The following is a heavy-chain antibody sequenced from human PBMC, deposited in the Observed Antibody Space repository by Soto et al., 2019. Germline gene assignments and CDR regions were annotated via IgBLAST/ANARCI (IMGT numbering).Heavy chain of an antibody. D-gene: IGHD3-16*01. CDR2: ISGSGRTI. V-gene: IGHV3-11*01. Sequence: QVQLVESGGGLVKPGGSLRLSCAASGIVFSDYMSWVRQAPGKGLEWLSYISGSGRTIYSADSVKGRFTISRDNATNSLYLPMNNVRTEDTAVYYCARLPFPWGWFEPWGQGTLVTVSS. CDR3: ARLPFPWGWFEP. CDR1: GIVFSDY. J-gene: IGHJ5*02.